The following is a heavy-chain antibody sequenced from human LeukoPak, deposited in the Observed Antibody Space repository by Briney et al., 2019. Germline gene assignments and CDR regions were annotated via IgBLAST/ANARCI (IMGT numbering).Heavy chain of an antibody. D-gene: IGHD6-13*01. V-gene: IGHV3-74*01. Sequence: GGSLRLSCAASGFIFSSDWMHWVRHAPGKGLVWVSRMNSDGSRTSYADSVKGRFTISRDNAKNTLYLQMNSLRAEDTAVYYCARDIVSRASSWYVLYYYYYMDVWGKGTTVTVSS. CDR3: ARDIVSRASSWYVLYYYYYMDV. CDR2: MNSDGSRT. CDR1: GFIFSSDW. J-gene: IGHJ6*03.